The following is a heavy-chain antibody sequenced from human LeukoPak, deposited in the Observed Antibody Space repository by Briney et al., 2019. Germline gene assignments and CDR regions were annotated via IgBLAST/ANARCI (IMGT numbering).Heavy chain of an antibody. CDR3: ARVLXGVPDY. Sequence: GGSLRLSCAASGFTFSSYGMHWVRQAPGKGLVWVSYINSDGSSTSYADSVKGRFTISRDNAKNSLYLQMNSLTAEDTAVYYCARVLXGVPDYXXQGTLVTVXS. CDR2: INSDGSST. CDR1: GFTFSSYG. V-gene: IGHV3-74*01. J-gene: IGHJ4*02. D-gene: IGHD1-26*01.